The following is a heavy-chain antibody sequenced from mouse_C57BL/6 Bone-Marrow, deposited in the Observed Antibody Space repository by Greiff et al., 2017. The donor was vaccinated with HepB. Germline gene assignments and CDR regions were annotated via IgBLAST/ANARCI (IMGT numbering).Heavy chain of an antibody. CDR2: IDPSDSYT. CDR1: GYTFTSYW. Sequence: VKLQQPGAELVMPGASVKLSCKASGYTFTSYWMHWVKQRPGQGLEWIGEIDPSDSYTNYNQKFKGKSTLTVDKSSSTAYMQLSSLTSEDSAVYYCARTAQARDYFDYWGQGTTLTVSS. J-gene: IGHJ2*01. D-gene: IGHD3-2*02. V-gene: IGHV1-69*01. CDR3: ARTAQARDYFDY.